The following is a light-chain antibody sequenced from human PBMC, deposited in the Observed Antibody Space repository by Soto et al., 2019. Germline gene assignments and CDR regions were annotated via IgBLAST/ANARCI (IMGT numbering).Light chain of an antibody. CDR3: QQYGSSPRT. Sequence: EIVLTQSPGTLSLSPGERATLSCRASQSVISSYLAWYQQKPGQAPRLLMSGASSRATGIPDRFSGSGSGTDFTLTISRLEPVDFAVYYCQQYGSSPRTFGQGTKVEIK. CDR1: QSVISSY. CDR2: GAS. J-gene: IGKJ1*01. V-gene: IGKV3-20*01.